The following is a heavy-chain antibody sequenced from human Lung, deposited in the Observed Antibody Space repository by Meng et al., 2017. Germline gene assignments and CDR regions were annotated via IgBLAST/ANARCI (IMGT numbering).Heavy chain of an antibody. CDR1: GGSFINYY. D-gene: IGHD4-11*01. Sequence: QVRLQPLAHGLLNTSGTLSLTCVFSGGSFINYYGSWIRQPPGKGLEWIGEINHSGSTNYNPSLESRATISVDTSQNNLSLKLSSVTAADSAVYYCARGPTTMAHDFDYWGQGTLVTVSS. CDR3: ARGPTTMAHDFDY. J-gene: IGHJ4*02. V-gene: IGHV4-34*01. CDR2: INHSGST.